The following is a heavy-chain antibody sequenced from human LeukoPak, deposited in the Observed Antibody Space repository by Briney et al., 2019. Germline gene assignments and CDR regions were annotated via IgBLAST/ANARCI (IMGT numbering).Heavy chain of an antibody. CDR2: INLSGDST. J-gene: IGHJ4*02. CDR1: GYTFTSYY. D-gene: IGHD3-22*01. V-gene: IGHV1-46*01. CDR3: ARFNYDSSGYYFGYFDY. Sequence: ASVKVSCKASGYTFTSYYMHWVRQAPGQGLEWLGIINLSGDSTSYAQKFQGRVTMTRDTSTSTVYMELSSLRSEDTAVYYCARFNYDSSGYYFGYFDYWGQGTLVTVSS.